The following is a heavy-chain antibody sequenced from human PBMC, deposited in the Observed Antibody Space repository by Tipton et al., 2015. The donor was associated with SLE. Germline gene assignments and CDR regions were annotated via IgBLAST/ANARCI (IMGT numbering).Heavy chain of an antibody. CDR2: INGYGAKT. J-gene: IGHJ3*02. D-gene: IGHD3/OR15-3a*01. CDR1: GYTFVNFG. V-gene: IGHV1-18*01. Sequence: QLVQSGAEVKKPGASVKVSRKASGYTFVNFGISWVRQAPGQGLEWTGWINGYGAKTDYAQKFQGRVTMTTDTSTSTAYMELRSLRSDDTAVYYCAKDRALGAGTGRGGDTFDIWGQGTTVTVSS. CDR3: AKDRALGAGTGRGGDTFDI.